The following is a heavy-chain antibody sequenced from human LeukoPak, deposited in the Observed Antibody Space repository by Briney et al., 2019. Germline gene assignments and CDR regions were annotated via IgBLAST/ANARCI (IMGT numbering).Heavy chain of an antibody. CDR2: ITSSSTI. CDR3: ARVGHYGSGSYSDY. Sequence: GRSLRLSCAASGFTFSSYSMKWVRQAPGKGLEWVSYITSSSTIYYADSVKGRFTISRDNAKNSLYLQMNSLRAEDTAVYYCARVGHYGSGSYSDYWGQGTLVTVSS. D-gene: IGHD3-10*01. V-gene: IGHV3-48*04. CDR1: GFTFSSYS. J-gene: IGHJ4*02.